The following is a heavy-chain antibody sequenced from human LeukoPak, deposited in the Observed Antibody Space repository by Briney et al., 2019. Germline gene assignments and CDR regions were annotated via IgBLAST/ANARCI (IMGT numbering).Heavy chain of an antibody. CDR2: INHSGST. CDR3: ARGRVAARRTSAFDI. V-gene: IGHV4-39*07. CDR1: GDSISSSSSY. Sequence: SETLSLTCTVSGDSISSSSSYWGWIRQPPGEGLEWIGEINHSGSTNYNPSLKSRVTISVDTSKNQFSLKLSSVTAADTAVYYCARGRVAARRTSAFDIWGQGTMVTVSS. J-gene: IGHJ3*02. D-gene: IGHD6-13*01.